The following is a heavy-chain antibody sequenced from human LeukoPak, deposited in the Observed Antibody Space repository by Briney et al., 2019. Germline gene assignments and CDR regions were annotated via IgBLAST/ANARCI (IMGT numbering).Heavy chain of an antibody. V-gene: IGHV3-48*04. J-gene: IGHJ4*02. Sequence: GGSLRLSCAASGFTFSSYSMNWVRQAPGKGLEWVSYISGGGSTIYYADSVRGRFTISRDNAKNSLDLHMNSLRAEDTAVYYCARDPLLVVPVTDYWGQGTLVSVSS. CDR2: ISGGGSTI. D-gene: IGHD2-8*02. CDR1: GFTFSSYS. CDR3: ARDPLLVVPVTDY.